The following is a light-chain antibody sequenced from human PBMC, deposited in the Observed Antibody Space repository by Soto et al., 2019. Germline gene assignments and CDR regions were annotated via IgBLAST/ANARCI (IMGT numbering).Light chain of an antibody. Sequence: EIVMTQSPATLSVSPGESATLSCRASQSISSSLAWYQQKPGQAPRLLIYGASTRATGIPARCSGSGSGTEFTLTISSLQSEDFSVYYCQQYNNGPTYTFGQGTKLEIK. CDR3: QQYNNGPTYT. V-gene: IGKV3-15*01. CDR2: GAS. CDR1: QSISSS. J-gene: IGKJ2*01.